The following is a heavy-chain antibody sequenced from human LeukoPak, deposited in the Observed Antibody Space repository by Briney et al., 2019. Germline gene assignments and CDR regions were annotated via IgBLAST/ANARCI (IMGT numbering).Heavy chain of an antibody. V-gene: IGHV4-59*08. Sequence: SETLSLTCTVSGGSISSYYWSWIRQPPGKGLEWIGYIYYSGSTNYNPSLKSRVTISVDTSKNQFSLKLSSVTAADTAVYYCARSIAAAGTGWFDPWGQGTLVTASS. CDR2: IYYSGST. CDR3: ARSIAAAGTGWFDP. CDR1: GGSISSYY. J-gene: IGHJ5*02. D-gene: IGHD6-13*01.